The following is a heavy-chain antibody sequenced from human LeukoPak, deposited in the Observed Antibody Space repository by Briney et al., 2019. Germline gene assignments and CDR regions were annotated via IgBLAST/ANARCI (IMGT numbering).Heavy chain of an antibody. CDR2: IYPGDSDT. Sequence: GESLKISCKGSGYSFTSYWIGWVRQMPGKGLEWMGIIYPGDSDTRYSPSFQGQVTISADKSISTAYLQWSSLKASDTAMYYCARLTRMTTVTDGISPFDYWGQGTLVTVSS. J-gene: IGHJ4*02. CDR1: GYSFTSYW. D-gene: IGHD4-17*01. V-gene: IGHV5-51*01. CDR3: ARLTRMTTVTDGISPFDY.